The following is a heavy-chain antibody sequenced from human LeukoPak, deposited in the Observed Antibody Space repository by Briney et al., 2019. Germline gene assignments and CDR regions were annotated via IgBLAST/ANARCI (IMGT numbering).Heavy chain of an antibody. D-gene: IGHD2-21*01. CDR3: ARDRAERVMNDAFDI. J-gene: IGHJ3*02. CDR2: ISYDGSNK. V-gene: IGHV3-30-3*01. Sequence: GGSLRLSCAASGFTFSSYAMHWVRQAPGKGLEWVAVISYDGSNKYYADSVKGRFTISRDNSKNTLYLQMNSLRAEDTAVYYCARDRAERVMNDAFDIWGQGTMVTVSS. CDR1: GFTFSSYA.